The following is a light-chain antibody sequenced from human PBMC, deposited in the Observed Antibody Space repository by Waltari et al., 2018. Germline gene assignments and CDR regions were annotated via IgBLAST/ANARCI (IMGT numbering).Light chain of an antibody. CDR1: PDISNY. CDR2: DAS. J-gene: IGKJ4*01. Sequence: DIQMTHSPSSLSASVGDRVTIPCQASPDISNYLNWYQQKPGKAPKLLIYDASNLETGVPSRFSGSGSGTDFTFTISSLQPEDIATYYCQQYDNLPPRLTFGGGTKVEIK. V-gene: IGKV1-33*01. CDR3: QQYDNLPPRLT.